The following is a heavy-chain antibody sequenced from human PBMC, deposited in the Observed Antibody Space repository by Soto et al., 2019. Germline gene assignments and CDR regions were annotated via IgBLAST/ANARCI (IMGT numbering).Heavy chain of an antibody. CDR1: GCIFHGYG. V-gene: IGHV3-33*01. J-gene: IGHJ4*02. CDR3: ARDGIGGTVFRGYLDY. Sequence: GGSLRLSCAVPGCIFHGYGMDWVRQAPGKGLEWVAIIRFDGSNEEYADSVKGRFTISRDNSKNTLYLQMNTLGAEDTAVYYCARDGIGGTVFRGYLDYWGRGTVVTVSS. D-gene: IGHD1-7*01. CDR2: IRFDGSNE.